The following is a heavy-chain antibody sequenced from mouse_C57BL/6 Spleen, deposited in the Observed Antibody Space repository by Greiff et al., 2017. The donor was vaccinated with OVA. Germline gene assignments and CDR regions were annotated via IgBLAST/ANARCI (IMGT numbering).Heavy chain of an antibody. J-gene: IGHJ2*01. D-gene: IGHD4-1*01. CDR2: FHPYNDDT. Sequence: VKLMESGPELVKPGASVKISCKASGYAISSSWMNWGKPRPGKSPEWIGNFHPYNDDTKYNEKFKGKATLTVEKSSSTVYLELSRLTSDDSAVYYCARGLGPYYFDYWGQGTTLTVSS. CDR3: ARGLGPYYFDY. V-gene: IGHV1-47*01. CDR1: GYAISSSW.